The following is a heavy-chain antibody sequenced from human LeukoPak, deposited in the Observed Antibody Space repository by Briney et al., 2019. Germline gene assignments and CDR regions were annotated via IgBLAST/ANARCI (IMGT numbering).Heavy chain of an antibody. CDR2: ISYDGSNK. CDR1: GFTFSSYA. Sequence: GGSLRLSCAASGFTFSSYAMHWVRQASGKGLEWVAVISYDGSNKYYADSVKGRFTISRDNSKNTLYLQMNGLRAEDTAVYYCARRYKGAFDIWGQGTMVTVSS. V-gene: IGHV3-30*04. CDR3: ARRYKGAFDI. J-gene: IGHJ3*02. D-gene: IGHD1-14*01.